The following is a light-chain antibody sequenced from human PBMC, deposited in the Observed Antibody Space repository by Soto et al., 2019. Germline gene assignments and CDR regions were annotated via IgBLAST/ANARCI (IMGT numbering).Light chain of an antibody. Sequence: DIQMTQSPSSGSASVGERVTITCRASQGISSWLAWYQQKPGKAPKLLIYAASSLQSGVPARFSGSGSGTEFTLTISSLQSEDFAVYYCQQYNNWPPFNFGQGTRLEIK. CDR3: QQYNNWPPFN. V-gene: IGKV1-12*01. J-gene: IGKJ5*01. CDR2: AAS. CDR1: QGISSW.